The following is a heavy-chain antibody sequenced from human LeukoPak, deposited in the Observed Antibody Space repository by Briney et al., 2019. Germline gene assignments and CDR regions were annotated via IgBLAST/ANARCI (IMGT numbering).Heavy chain of an antibody. Sequence: GGSLRLSCATSGFTFSSHAMSWVRQAPGKGLEWVSAIIGSGGSTYYADSVKGRFTISRDNSKNTLYLQMNSLRAEDTAVYYCAKDDGDYYDSSGYYFLQGGFDYWGQGTLVTVSS. CDR3: AKDDGDYYDSSGYYFLQGGFDY. CDR1: GFTFSSHA. J-gene: IGHJ4*02. CDR2: IIGSGGST. V-gene: IGHV3-23*01. D-gene: IGHD3-22*01.